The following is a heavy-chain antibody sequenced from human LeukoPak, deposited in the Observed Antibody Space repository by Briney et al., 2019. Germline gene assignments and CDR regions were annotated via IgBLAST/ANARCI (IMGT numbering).Heavy chain of an antibody. J-gene: IGHJ4*02. Sequence: GASVKVSCKASGYTFTSYGISWVRQAPGQGLEWMGWISAYNGNTNYAQKLQGRVTMTTDTSTSTAYMELRGLRSDDTAVYYCARALGYYDSSGYSDYWGQGTLVTVSS. CDR2: ISAYNGNT. CDR3: ARALGYYDSSGYSDY. CDR1: GYTFTSYG. D-gene: IGHD3-22*01. V-gene: IGHV1-18*01.